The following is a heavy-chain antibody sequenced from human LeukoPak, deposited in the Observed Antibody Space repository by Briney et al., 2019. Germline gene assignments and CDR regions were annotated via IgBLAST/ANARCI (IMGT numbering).Heavy chain of an antibody. Sequence: GGSLRRSCAASGFTFSSYAMSWVRQAPGKGLEWVSAISGSGGSTYYAGSVKGRFTISRDNSKNTLYLQMNSLRAEDTAVYYCAKDCQQLRSVVPFDYWGQGTLVTVSS. J-gene: IGHJ4*02. CDR1: GFTFSSYA. CDR2: ISGSGGST. V-gene: IGHV3-23*01. CDR3: AKDCQQLRSVVPFDY. D-gene: IGHD2-21*01.